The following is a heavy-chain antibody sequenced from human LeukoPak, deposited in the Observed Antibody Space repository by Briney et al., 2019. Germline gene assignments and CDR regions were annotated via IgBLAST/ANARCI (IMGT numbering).Heavy chain of an antibody. J-gene: IGHJ6*03. CDR1: RFIFDNYG. D-gene: IGHD1-26*01. CDR3: ARVGYSGSYYWVYSYYYYMDV. Sequence: GGTLRLSCAASRFIFDNYGMTWVRQAPGKGLEWVANIKQDGSEKYYVDSVKGRFTISRDNAKNSLYLQMNSLRAEDTAVYYCARVGYSGSYYWVYSYYYYMDVWGKGTTVTISS. CDR2: IKQDGSEK. V-gene: IGHV3-7*01.